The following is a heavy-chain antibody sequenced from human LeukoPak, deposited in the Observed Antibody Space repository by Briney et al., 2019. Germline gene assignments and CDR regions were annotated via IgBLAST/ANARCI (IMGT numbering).Heavy chain of an antibody. CDR1: GGSISNY. CDR2: IFYSGTT. V-gene: IGHV4-59*08. D-gene: IGHD6-6*01. J-gene: IGHJ4*02. CDR3: ARAMSIAARLQTIFDY. Sequence: PSETLSLTCTVSGGSISNYWSWIRQPPGKGLEWIGFIFYSGTTNYNPSLKSRVTISVDTSKNQFSLNLTSVTAADTAVYYCARAMSIAARLQTIFDYWGQGTLVTVSS.